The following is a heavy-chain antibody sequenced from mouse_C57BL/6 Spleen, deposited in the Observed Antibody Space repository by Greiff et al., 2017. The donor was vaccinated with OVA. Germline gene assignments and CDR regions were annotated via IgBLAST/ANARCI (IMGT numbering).Heavy chain of an antibody. J-gene: IGHJ3*01. V-gene: IGHV1-26*01. CDR1: GYTFTDYY. CDR3: ARDRVITTVVPFAY. Sequence: EVQLQQSGPELVKPGASVKISCKASGYTFTDYYMNWVKQSHGKSLEWIGDINPNNGGTSYNQKFKGKATLTVDKSSSTAYMELRRLTSEDSAVYYCARDRVITTVVPFAYWGQGTLVTVSA. D-gene: IGHD1-1*01. CDR2: INPNNGGT.